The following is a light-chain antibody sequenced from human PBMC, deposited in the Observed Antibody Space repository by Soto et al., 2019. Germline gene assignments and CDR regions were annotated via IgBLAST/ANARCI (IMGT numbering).Light chain of an antibody. J-gene: IGKJ1*01. CDR2: KAS. Sequence: DIQITPSPFTLSASVGDRVTITCRASQSISSWLAWYQQKPGKAPKLLIYKASSLESGVPSRFSGSGSGTEFTLTISSLQPDDFATYYCQQYNSYSWTFGQGTKVDI. V-gene: IGKV1-5*03. CDR1: QSISSW. CDR3: QQYNSYSWT.